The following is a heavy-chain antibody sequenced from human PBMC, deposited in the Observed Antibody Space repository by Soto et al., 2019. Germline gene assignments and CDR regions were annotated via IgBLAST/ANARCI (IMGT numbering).Heavy chain of an antibody. Sequence: GGSLRLSCVVSGFTFSNSWMHWVRQVSGKGLEWVSRINADGTSTSYADSVKGRFTISRDNAKNTLYLHVNSLRAEDTAVYYCVKVLARGVGVPRFYFDSWGQGALVTVSS. CDR3: VKVLARGVGVPRFYFDS. V-gene: IGHV3-74*01. D-gene: IGHD2-2*01. J-gene: IGHJ4*02. CDR2: INADGTST. CDR1: GFTFSNSW.